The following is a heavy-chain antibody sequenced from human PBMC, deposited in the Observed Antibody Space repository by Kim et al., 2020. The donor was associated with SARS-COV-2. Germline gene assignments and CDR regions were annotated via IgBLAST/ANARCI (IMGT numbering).Heavy chain of an antibody. V-gene: IGHV4-34*01. Sequence: SETLSLTCAVYGGSFSGYYWSWIRQPPGKGQEWIGEINHSGSTNYNPTLKSRVTISVDTSKNQFSLKLSSVTAADTAVYYCARRDYVWGSYRLGAFDIWGQGTMVTVSS. D-gene: IGHD3-16*02. CDR2: INHSGST. CDR3: ARRDYVWGSYRLGAFDI. CDR1: GGSFSGYY. J-gene: IGHJ3*02.